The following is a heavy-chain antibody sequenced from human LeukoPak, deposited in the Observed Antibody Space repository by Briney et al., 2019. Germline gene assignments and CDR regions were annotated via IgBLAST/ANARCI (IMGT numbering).Heavy chain of an antibody. Sequence: GASVKVSCKASGYTFTDYYMHWVRQAPGQGLEWMGIINTSGGHTNYAQKFRGRVSMTRDTSTGTLYMDLSSLRFEDTAVYYCARGLERLDSSNYLSFAFDIWGQGTMVTVS. V-gene: IGHV1-46*01. CDR2: INTSGGHT. CDR3: ARGLERLDSSNYLSFAFDI. CDR1: GYTFTDYY. D-gene: IGHD3-22*01. J-gene: IGHJ3*02.